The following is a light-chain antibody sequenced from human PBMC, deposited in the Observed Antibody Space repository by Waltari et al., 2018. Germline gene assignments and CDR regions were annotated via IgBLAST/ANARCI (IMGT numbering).Light chain of an antibody. Sequence: EIVFTQFPGTLSLSPGDRATFSCRASQIVSSTYLAWYQQKPGKAPRLLIFGASSRATGIPDRFSGSGSGTDFTLTISRLEPEDFAVYYCQQYGDSPITFGQGTRLEIK. CDR2: GAS. CDR1: QIVSSTY. V-gene: IGKV3-20*01. CDR3: QQYGDSPIT. J-gene: IGKJ5*01.